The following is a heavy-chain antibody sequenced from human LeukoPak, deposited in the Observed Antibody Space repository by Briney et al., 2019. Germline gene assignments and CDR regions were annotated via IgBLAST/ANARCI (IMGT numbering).Heavy chain of an antibody. V-gene: IGHV5-51*01. Sequence: GESLKISCKGSGYSFTSYWIGWVRQMPGKGLEWMGIIYPGDSDTRYSPSFQGQVTISADKSIRSAYLQWSALKASDTAIYFCARQRTTFDAIDVWGQGTMVTVS. CDR2: IYPGDSDT. J-gene: IGHJ3*01. D-gene: IGHD3-10*02. CDR1: GYSFTSYW. CDR3: ARQRTTFDAIDV.